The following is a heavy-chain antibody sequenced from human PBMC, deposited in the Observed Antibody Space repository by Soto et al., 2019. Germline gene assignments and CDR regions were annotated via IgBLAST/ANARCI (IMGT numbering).Heavy chain of an antibody. CDR3: AKDLGHSWFLEWLLDFGP. CDR1: GFTFSSYA. D-gene: IGHD3-3*01. V-gene: IGHV3-23*01. J-gene: IGHJ1*01. CDR2: ISGSGGST. Sequence: GGSLRLSCAASGFTFSSYAMSWVRQAPGKGLEWVSAISGSGGSTYYADSVKGRFTISRDNSKNTLYLQMNSLRAEDTVVYYCAKDLGHSWFLEWLLDFGPWGQGTLVTVSS.